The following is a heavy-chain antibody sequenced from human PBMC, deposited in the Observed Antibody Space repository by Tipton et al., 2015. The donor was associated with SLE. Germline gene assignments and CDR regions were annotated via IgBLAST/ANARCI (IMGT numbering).Heavy chain of an antibody. J-gene: IGHJ6*02. CDR2: ISYSGNT. Sequence: TLSLTCIVSGDSIRSGNNNWGWIRQPPGKGLEWIGTISYSGNTYYNPSLKSRVTISVDASNNQFSLKLTSVTAADTAVYYCARHSDTSGYYYYGMDVWGQGTTVTVSS. CDR3: ARHSDTSGYYYYGMDV. CDR1: GDSIRSGNNN. D-gene: IGHD3-22*01. V-gene: IGHV4-39*07.